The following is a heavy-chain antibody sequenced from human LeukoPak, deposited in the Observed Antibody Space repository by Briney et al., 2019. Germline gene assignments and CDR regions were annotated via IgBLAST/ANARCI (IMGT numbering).Heavy chain of an antibody. J-gene: IGHJ4*02. D-gene: IGHD4-17*01. CDR3: ARHGTVTHRFDY. Sequence: SETLSLTCTVSGGSISSTNYHWGWIHQPPGKGLEWIGSIYYRGNTYYNPSLKSRVTISVDTSKNQFSLKLSSVTATDTAVYYCARHGTVTHRFDYWGQGTLVTVSS. V-gene: IGHV4-39*01. CDR2: IYYRGNT. CDR1: GGSISSTNYH.